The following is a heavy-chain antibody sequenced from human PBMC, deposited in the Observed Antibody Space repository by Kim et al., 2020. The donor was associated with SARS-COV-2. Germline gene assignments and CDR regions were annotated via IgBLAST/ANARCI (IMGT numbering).Heavy chain of an antibody. CDR3: ARENDFWSGYRGSYYYYGMDV. D-gene: IGHD3-3*01. Sequence: GGSLRLSCAASGFTFSSYAMHWVRQAPGKGLEWVAVISYDGSNKYYADSVKGRFTISRDNSKNTLYLQMNSLRAEDTAVYYCARENDFWSGYRGSYYYYGMDVWGQGTTVTVSS. CDR2: ISYDGSNK. V-gene: IGHV3-30-3*01. J-gene: IGHJ6*02. CDR1: GFTFSSYA.